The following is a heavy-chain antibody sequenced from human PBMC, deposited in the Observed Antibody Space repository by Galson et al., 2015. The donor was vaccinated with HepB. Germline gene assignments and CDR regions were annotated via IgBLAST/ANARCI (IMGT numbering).Heavy chain of an antibody. D-gene: IGHD1-26*01. V-gene: IGHV1-69*06. Sequence: SVKVSCKASGGTFSSYAISWVRQAPGQGLEWMGGIIPIFGTANYAQKFQGRVPITADKSTSTAYMELSSLRSEDTAVYYCARDGGDSGSYYLDSWFDPWGQGTLVTVSS. CDR3: ARDGGDSGSYYLDSWFDP. J-gene: IGHJ5*02. CDR2: IIPIFGTA. CDR1: GGTFSSYA.